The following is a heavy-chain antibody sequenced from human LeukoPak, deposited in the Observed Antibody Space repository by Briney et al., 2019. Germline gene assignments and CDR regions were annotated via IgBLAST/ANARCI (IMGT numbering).Heavy chain of an antibody. J-gene: IGHJ6*02. D-gene: IGHD3-16*01. V-gene: IGHV4-59*01. Sequence: SETLSLTCTVSGGSISSYYWSWIRQPPRKGLEWIGYIYYSGSTNYNPSLKSRVTISVDTSKNQFSLKLSSVTAADTAVYYCARVGDYYYGMDVWGQGTTVTVSS. CDR3: ARVGDYYYGMDV. CDR2: IYYSGST. CDR1: GGSISSYY.